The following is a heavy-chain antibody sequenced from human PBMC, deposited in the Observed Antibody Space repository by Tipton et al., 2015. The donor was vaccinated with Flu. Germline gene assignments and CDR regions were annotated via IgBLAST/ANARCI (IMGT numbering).Heavy chain of an antibody. CDR3: ATLPGDY. Sequence: SLRLSCAAPGFTFSSYDMNWVRQAPGKGLEWVSSIRRSSHYVHYSDSVRGRFTISRDNSKSSLYLQMNSLRVEDTALYYCATLPGDYWGRGTLVSVSS. J-gene: IGHJ4*02. CDR1: GFTFSSYD. V-gene: IGHV3-21*01. CDR2: IRRSSHYV. D-gene: IGHD2-21*02.